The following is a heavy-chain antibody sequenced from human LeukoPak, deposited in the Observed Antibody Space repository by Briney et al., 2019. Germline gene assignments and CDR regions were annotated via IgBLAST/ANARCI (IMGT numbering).Heavy chain of an antibody. CDR1: SSYA. CDR2: ISGSADST. D-gene: IGHD1-26*01. J-gene: IGHJ4*02. Sequence: GGSLRLSCAASSSYAMSWVRQAPGKGLEWVSAISGSADSTYYADSVKGRFTISRDNSKNTLYLQMNSLRAEDTAVYYCATDRGRWGQGTLVTVSS. V-gene: IGHV3-23*01. CDR3: ATDRGR.